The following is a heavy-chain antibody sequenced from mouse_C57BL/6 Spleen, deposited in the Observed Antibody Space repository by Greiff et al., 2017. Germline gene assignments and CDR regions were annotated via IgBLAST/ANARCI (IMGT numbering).Heavy chain of an antibody. Sequence: EVKLMESEGGLVQPGSSMKLSCTASGFTFSDYYMAWVRQVPEKGLEWVANINYDGSSTYYLDSLKSRFIISRDNAKNILYLQMSSLKAEDTATYYCARGGRPYYAMDYWGQGTSVTVSS. V-gene: IGHV5-16*01. CDR1: GFTFSDYY. J-gene: IGHJ4*01. CDR3: ARGGRPYYAMDY. CDR2: INYDGSST.